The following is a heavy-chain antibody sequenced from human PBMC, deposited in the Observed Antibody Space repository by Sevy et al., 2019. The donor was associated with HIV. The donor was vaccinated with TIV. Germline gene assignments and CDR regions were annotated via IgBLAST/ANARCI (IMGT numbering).Heavy chain of an antibody. J-gene: IGHJ3*02. V-gene: IGHV1-69*13. Sequence: SVKVSCSASGGTFDTYTLNWLRQAPGQGLESMGAFIPFFASAKYARTFQGRVTFTADGSRNTMYMELSSLKSEDSAIYYCARDRDIAFGGGDAFDIWGQRTMVTVS. CDR1: GGTFDTYT. CDR2: FIPFFASA. D-gene: IGHD3-16*01. CDR3: ARDRDIAFGGGDAFDI.